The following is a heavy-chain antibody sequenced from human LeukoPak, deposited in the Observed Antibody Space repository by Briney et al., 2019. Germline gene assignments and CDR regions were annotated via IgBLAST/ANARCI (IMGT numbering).Heavy chain of an antibody. D-gene: IGHD3-10*01. V-gene: IGHV3-15*01. CDR3: ARVVREVDY. J-gene: IGHJ4*02. CDR2: IKSKGDGGTT. Sequence: PGGSLRLSCAASGFTFSNTGMNWVRQAPGKGLEWVGRIKSKGDGGTTDYVAPVKVRFTISRDDSENTLSLQMNSLKIEDTAVYYCARVVREVDYWGQGTLVTVSS. CDR1: GFTFSNTG.